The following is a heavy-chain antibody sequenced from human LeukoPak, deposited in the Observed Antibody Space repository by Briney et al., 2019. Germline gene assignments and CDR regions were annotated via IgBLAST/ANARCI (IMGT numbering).Heavy chain of an antibody. CDR1: GYTFSTYG. CDR3: ARDESEYCSGGRCYFDY. CDR2: IIPILGIT. V-gene: IGHV1-69*04. Sequence: SVKVSCKASGYTFSTYGISWVRQAPGQELEWMGRIIPILGITNYAQKFQGRFTITADKSTSTAYMELSSLRSEDTAVYYCARDESEYCSGGRCYFDYWGQGTLVTVSS. J-gene: IGHJ4*02. D-gene: IGHD2-15*01.